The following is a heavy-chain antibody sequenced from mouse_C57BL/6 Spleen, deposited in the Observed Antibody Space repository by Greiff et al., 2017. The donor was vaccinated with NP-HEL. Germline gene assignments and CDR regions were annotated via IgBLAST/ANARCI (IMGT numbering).Heavy chain of an antibody. CDR3: ARSLLQYYFDY. V-gene: IGHV1-64*01. Sequence: VQLQQPGAELVKPGASVKLSCKASGYTFTSYWMHWVKQRPGQGLEWIGMIHPNSGSTNYNEKFKSKATLTVDKSSSTAYMQLSSLTSEDSAVYYCARSLLQYYFDYWGQGTTLTVSS. CDR1: GYTFTSYW. CDR2: IHPNSGST. J-gene: IGHJ2*01. D-gene: IGHD2-12*01.